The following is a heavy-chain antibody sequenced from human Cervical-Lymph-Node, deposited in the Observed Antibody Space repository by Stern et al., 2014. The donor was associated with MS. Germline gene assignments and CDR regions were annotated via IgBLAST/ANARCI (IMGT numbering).Heavy chain of an antibody. D-gene: IGHD3-3*01. Sequence: QLQLQESGSGLVRPSQTLSLTCTVSGGSVSSGGYTWSWLRQPPGKGLEGIGYIYEDESSYYNPFLKSRVTISIDRSKNQFSLRLISMTAADTALYYCARVVRFLEWVPFDPWGQGILVTVSS. CDR2: IYEDESS. CDR1: GGSVSSGGYT. J-gene: IGHJ5*02. V-gene: IGHV4-30-2*01. CDR3: ARVVRFLEWVPFDP.